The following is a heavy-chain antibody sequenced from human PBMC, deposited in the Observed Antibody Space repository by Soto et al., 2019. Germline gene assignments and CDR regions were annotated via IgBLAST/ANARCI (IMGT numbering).Heavy chain of an antibody. Sequence: PSETLSLTCTVSGGSISSGGYYWSWIRQHPGKGLEWIGYIYYSGSTYYNPSLKSRVTISVDTSKNQFSLKLSSVTAADTAVYYCARGSPDIVANFDYWGQGTLVTVSS. D-gene: IGHD5-12*01. CDR3: ARGSPDIVANFDY. CDR2: IYYSGST. CDR1: GGSISSGGYY. V-gene: IGHV4-31*03. J-gene: IGHJ4*02.